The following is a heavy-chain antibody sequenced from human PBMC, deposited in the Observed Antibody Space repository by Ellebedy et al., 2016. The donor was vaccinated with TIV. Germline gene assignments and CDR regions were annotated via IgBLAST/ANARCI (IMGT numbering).Heavy chain of an antibody. D-gene: IGHD3-10*01. CDR3: AKEQGHGSGTPCDS. J-gene: IGHJ4*02. Sequence: GESLKISXAASGFTFTNFAMSWVRQAPGKGLGWASSLSGSGRSTYYADSVKGRFTISRDNSKNTLYLQMNALTAEDTAIYYCAKEQGHGSGTPCDSWGQGILVTVSS. CDR1: GFTFTNFA. V-gene: IGHV3-23*01. CDR2: LSGSGRST.